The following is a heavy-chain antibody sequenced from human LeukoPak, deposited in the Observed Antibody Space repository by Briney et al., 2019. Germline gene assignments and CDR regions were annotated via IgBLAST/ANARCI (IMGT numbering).Heavy chain of an antibody. D-gene: IGHD2-15*01. V-gene: IGHV4-59*08. CDR3: ARRMKLAAKGDAFDI. J-gene: IGHJ3*02. Sequence: SETLSLTCTVSGDSINSDYWNWIRQPPGKGLEWIGFIYYSGSTNYNPSLKSRVTISVDASRSHFSLKLNSVTAADTAVYYCARRMKLAAKGDAFDIWGQGTLVTVSS. CDR2: IYYSGST. CDR1: GDSINSDY.